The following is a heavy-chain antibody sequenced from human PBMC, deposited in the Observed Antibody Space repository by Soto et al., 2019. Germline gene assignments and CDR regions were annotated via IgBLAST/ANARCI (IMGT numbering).Heavy chain of an antibody. CDR2: IKNKIEGGTT. J-gene: IGHJ4*02. V-gene: IGHV3-15*01. CDR1: GFTLSNAW. CDR3: APNWNFHY. Sequence: EVQLVESGGGLVKPGGSLRLSCAASGFTLSNAWVSWVRQAPGKGLEWVGRIKNKIEGGTTDYAVPVKGRFTISRYESKKMLYLQMNSLITEDPAVYYFAPNWNFHYWGQGTPVTVS. D-gene: IGHD1-7*01.